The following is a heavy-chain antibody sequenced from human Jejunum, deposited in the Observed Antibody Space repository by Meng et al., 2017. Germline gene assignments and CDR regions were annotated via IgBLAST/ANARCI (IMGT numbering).Heavy chain of an antibody. CDR2: MYYSGGT. CDR3: ARSFWNYYYIDY. V-gene: IGHV4-39*01. J-gene: IGHJ4*02. CDR1: GDSISSSSYY. D-gene: IGHD3-3*01. Sequence: QLQLQESGPGLVKPSETLSLTCTVSGDSISSSSYYWGWIRQPPGKGLEWIGSMYYSGGTYYNPSHKSRVTISVDASKNQFSLKLSSVTAADTAVYYCARSFWNYYYIDYWGQGALVTVSS.